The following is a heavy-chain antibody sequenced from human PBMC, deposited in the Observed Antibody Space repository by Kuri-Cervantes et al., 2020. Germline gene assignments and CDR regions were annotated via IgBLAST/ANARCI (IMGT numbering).Heavy chain of an antibody. CDR3: ARGSWATKWFPYPYYPDAFDI. CDR1: GYTFTNYG. Sequence: ASVKVSCKASGYTFTNYGISWVRQAPGQGLEWMGWISAYNGNTNYAQKLQGRVTMTTDTSTSTAYMELRSLRSDDTAVYYCARGSWATKWFPYPYYPDAFDIWGQGTMVTVSS. V-gene: IGHV1-18*01. D-gene: IGHD1-26*01. J-gene: IGHJ3*02. CDR2: ISAYNGNT.